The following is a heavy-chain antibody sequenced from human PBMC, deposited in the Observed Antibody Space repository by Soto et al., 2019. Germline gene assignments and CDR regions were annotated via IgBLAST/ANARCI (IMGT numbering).Heavy chain of an antibody. Sequence: PGGSLRLSCAASGFTFSSYAMHWVRQAPGKGLEWVAVISYDGSKKYYADSVKGRFTISRDNSKNTLYLQMNSLRAEDTAVYYCARDWDSRGMDVWGQGTTVTVSS. CDR2: ISYDGSKK. V-gene: IGHV3-30-3*01. J-gene: IGHJ6*02. D-gene: IGHD3-22*01. CDR1: GFTFSSYA. CDR3: ARDWDSRGMDV.